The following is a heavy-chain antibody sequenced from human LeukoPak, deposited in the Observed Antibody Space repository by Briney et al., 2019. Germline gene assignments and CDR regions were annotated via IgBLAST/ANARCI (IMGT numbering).Heavy chain of an antibody. V-gene: IGHV1-69*13. Sequence: SVKVSCKAYGGTFSSYAISWVRQAPGQGLEWMGGLIAIFGTANYAQKFQSRVTITADESTSTAYIELSSLRSENKSVYHCARAVDTILPDWGQGTLVTVSS. CDR1: GGTFSSYA. CDR3: ARAVDTILPD. J-gene: IGHJ4*02. D-gene: IGHD5-18*01. CDR2: LIAIFGTA.